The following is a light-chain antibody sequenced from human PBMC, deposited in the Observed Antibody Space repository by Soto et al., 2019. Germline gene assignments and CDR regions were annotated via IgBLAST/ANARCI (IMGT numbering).Light chain of an antibody. Sequence: ESVSTQSPCTLSLSRGGRATLSYRASQSVSKNYLAWYKQKPGQAPXXLIYGASNRATGIPDRLSGSGSGTEFTLTISRMEPEDFAVYYCQQYGSSGAFGQGTKVDIK. CDR1: QSVSKNY. CDR3: QQYGSSGA. CDR2: GAS. V-gene: IGKV3-20*01. J-gene: IGKJ1*01.